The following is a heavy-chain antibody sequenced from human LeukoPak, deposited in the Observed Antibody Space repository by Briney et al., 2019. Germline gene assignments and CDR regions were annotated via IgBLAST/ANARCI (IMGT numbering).Heavy chain of an antibody. CDR3: ARDGWRAINY. Sequence: GGSLRPSCAASGFTFSTYWMSWVRQAPGKGLEWVANIKEDGSEKYYVDSVRGRFTISRDNAKNSLFLQMNSLRAEDTAVYYCARDGWRAINYWGQGTLVTVS. CDR2: IKEDGSEK. V-gene: IGHV3-7*01. CDR1: GFTFSTYW. J-gene: IGHJ4*02. D-gene: IGHD5-24*01.